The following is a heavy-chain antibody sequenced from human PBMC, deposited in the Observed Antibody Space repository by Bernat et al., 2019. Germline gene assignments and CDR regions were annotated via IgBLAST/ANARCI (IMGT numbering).Heavy chain of an antibody. J-gene: IGHJ6*02. CDR3: ARSREVAGTRGYYYYYGMDV. CDR1: GFTFSSYG. D-gene: IGHD6-19*01. CDR2: IWYYGSNK. V-gene: IGHV3-33*01. Sequence: QVQLVESGGGVVQPGRSLRLSCAASGFTFSSYGMHWVRQAPGKGLEWVAVIWYYGSNKYYADYVKGRFTISRDNSKNTLYLQMNSLRAEDTAVYYCARSREVAGTRGYYYYYGMDVWGQGTTVTVSS.